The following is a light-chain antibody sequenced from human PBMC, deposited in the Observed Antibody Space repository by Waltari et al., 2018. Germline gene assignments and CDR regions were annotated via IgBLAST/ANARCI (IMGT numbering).Light chain of an antibody. V-gene: IGKV4-1*01. CDR2: WAS. CDR1: QSVLYSSNNKNY. CDR3: QQYYSTPVT. J-gene: IGKJ1*01. Sequence: DIVMTQSPDSLAVSLGERATINCKSSQSVLYSSNNKNYLAWYQQKPGQPPKLLIYWASTRETGVPDRFCVSGSGTDFTLTISSLQAEDVAVYYFQQYYSTPVTFGQGTKVEIK.